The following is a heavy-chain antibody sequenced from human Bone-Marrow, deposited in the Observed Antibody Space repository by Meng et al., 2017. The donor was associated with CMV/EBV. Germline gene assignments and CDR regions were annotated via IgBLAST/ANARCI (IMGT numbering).Heavy chain of an antibody. D-gene: IGHD2-2*01. J-gene: IGHJ6*02. V-gene: IGHV4-59*01. CDR3: ATASAASRMWSGYYYYGMDV. CDR2: IYYSGST. Sequence: GSLRLSCTVSGGSISSYYWSWIRQPPGKGLEWIGYIYYSGSTNYNPSLKSRVTISVDTSKNQFSLKLSSVTAADTAVYYCATASAASRMWSGYYYYGMDVWGQGTTVTVSS. CDR1: GGSISSYY.